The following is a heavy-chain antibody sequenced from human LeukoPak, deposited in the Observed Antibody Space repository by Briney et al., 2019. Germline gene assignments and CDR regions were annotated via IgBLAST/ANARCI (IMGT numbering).Heavy chain of an antibody. D-gene: IGHD2-2*01. CDR2: IYSGGST. CDR1: GFSFPYG. V-gene: IGHV3-66*01. J-gene: IGHJ4*02. Sequence: GGSLRLSCEASGFSFPYGMSWVRQAPGKGLEWVSVIYSGGSTYYADSVKGRFTISRDNSKNTLYLQMNSLRAEDTAAYYCARGPLPAAPTFFDYWGQGTLVTVSS. CDR3: ARGPLPAAPTFFDY.